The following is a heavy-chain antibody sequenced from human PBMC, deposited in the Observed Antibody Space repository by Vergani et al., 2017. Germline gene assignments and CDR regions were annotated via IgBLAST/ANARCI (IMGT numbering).Heavy chain of an antibody. CDR3: ARGVEATISGRLDY. V-gene: IGHV1-46*03. CDR2: INPSGPSI. CDR1: GYTSTSYY. J-gene: IGHJ4*02. Sequence: QVQLVQSGAEVKKPGASVTVSCKASGYTSTSYYMHWVRQAPGQGLELMGIINPSGPSITYAQTLQARVTMTRETSTNTVYMELSSLRSDDTAVYYCARGVEATISGRLDYWVQGTLVTVSS. D-gene: IGHD1-26*01.